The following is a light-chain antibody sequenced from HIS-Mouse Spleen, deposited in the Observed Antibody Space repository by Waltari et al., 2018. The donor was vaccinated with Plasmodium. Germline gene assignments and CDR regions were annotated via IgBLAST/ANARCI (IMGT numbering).Light chain of an antibody. J-gene: IGLJ2*01. Sequence: SYELTQPPSVSVSPGQTASITCPGDYSGYKSACWYQQKPGQSPVLVIHQDSKRPPGIPERFSGSNSGNTATLTISGTQAMDEADYYCQAWDSSTVVFGGGTKLTVL. CDR1: YSGYKS. V-gene: IGLV3-1*01. CDR3: QAWDSSTVV. CDR2: QDS.